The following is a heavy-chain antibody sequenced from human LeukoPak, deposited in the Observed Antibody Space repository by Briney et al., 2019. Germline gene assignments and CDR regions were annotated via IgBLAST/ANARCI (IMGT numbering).Heavy chain of an antibody. Sequence: SETLSLTCTVSGGSISSGGYYWSWIRQHPGKGLEWIGYIYYSGSTYYNPSLKSRVTISVDTSKNQFSLNLSSVTAADTAVYYCARYSTSNLYHYYGMDVWGQGTTVTVSS. J-gene: IGHJ6*02. CDR1: GGSISSGGYY. CDR2: IYYSGST. V-gene: IGHV4-31*03. CDR3: ARYSTSNLYHYYGMDV. D-gene: IGHD2/OR15-2a*01.